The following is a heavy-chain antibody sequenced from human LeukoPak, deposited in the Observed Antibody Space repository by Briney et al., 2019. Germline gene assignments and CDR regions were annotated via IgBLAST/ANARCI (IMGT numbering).Heavy chain of an antibody. V-gene: IGHV3-74*01. J-gene: IGHJ5*02. CDR1: GFTFNDYY. D-gene: IGHD3-10*01. Sequence: PGGSLRLSCSASGFTFNDYYMTWIRQAPGKGLVWVSRINSDGSSTSYADSVKGRFTISRDNAKNTLYLQMSSLRAEDTAVYYCARDLNYGSGSYWFDPWGQGTLVTVSS. CDR3: ARDLNYGSGSYWFDP. CDR2: INSDGSST.